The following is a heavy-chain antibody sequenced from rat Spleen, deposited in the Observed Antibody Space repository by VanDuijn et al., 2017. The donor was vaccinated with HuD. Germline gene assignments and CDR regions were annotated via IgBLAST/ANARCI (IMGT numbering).Heavy chain of an antibody. V-gene: IGHV5-19*01. CDR1: GFTFSNYG. CDR2: ISSGGGRT. J-gene: IGHJ2*01. CDR3: TTEGYYYAFDY. D-gene: IGHD1-4*01. Sequence: EVQLVESGGGLVQPGRSLKLSCTASGFTFSNYGVHWIRQAPTKGLEWVASISSGGGRTYYRDSVKGRVTVSRDNAKSTLYLQMDSLRSEDTATYYCTTEGYYYAFDYWGQGVMVTVSS.